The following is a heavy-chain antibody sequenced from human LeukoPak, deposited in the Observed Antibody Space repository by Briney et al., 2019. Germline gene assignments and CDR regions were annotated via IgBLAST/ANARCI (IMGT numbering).Heavy chain of an antibody. D-gene: IGHD4-17*01. CDR3: ARVSSTTVTTINYYFDY. Sequence: ASETLSLTCDVSGGSISSDYWWSGVRQSPGKGREGLGEIYHSGSTNYNPSLKSRVPISVDNSKNQFSLKLSSVTAADTAVYYCARVSSTTVTTINYYFDYWGQGTLVTVSS. V-gene: IGHV4-4*02. J-gene: IGHJ4*02. CDR2: IYHSGST. CDR1: GGSISSDYW.